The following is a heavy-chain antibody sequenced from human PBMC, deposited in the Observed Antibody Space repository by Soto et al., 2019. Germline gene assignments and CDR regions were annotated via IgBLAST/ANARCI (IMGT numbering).Heavy chain of an antibody. V-gene: IGHV4-59*01. J-gene: IGHJ4*02. CDR3: ARGSAAGTKSPFDY. CDR2: IHYSGST. CDR1: GGSISGYY. Sequence: VQLQESGPGLVKPSETLSLTCTVSGGSISGYYWSWIRQSPGKGLEWIGYIHYSGSTNYNPSLQSRVTIAVDTSKNQLALKLSSVTAADTAVYYCARGSAAGTKSPFDYWGQGTLVTVSS. D-gene: IGHD6-13*01.